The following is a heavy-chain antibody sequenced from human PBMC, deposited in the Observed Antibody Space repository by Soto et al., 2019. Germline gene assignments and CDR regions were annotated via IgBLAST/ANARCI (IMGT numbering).Heavy chain of an antibody. J-gene: IGHJ5*02. D-gene: IGHD2-21*02. CDR1: GGSISSYY. CDR2: IYYSGST. Sequence: SETLSLTCTVSGGSISSYYWSGIRQPPGKGLEWIGYIYYSGSTNYNPSLKSRVTISVDTSKNQFSLKLSSVTAADTAVYYCARHPSDFWFDPWGQGTLVTVSS. CDR3: ARHPSDFWFDP. V-gene: IGHV4-59*08.